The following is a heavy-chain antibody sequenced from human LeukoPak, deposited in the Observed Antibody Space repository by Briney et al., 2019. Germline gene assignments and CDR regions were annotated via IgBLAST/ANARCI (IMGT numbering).Heavy chain of an antibody. V-gene: IGHV4-59*08. Sequence: PSETLSLTCTVSGGSISSYYWSWIRQPPGEGLEWIGYIYYSGSTNYNPSLKSRVTISVDTSKNQFSLKLSSVTAADTAVYYCAILWGVATHEGDLFDPWGQGTLVTVSS. D-gene: IGHD5-12*01. CDR2: IYYSGST. CDR3: AILWGVATHEGDLFDP. CDR1: GGSISSYY. J-gene: IGHJ5*02.